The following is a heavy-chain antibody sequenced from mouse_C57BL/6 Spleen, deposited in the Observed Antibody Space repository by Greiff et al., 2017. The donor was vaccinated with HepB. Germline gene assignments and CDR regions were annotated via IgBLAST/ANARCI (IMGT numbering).Heavy chain of an antibody. D-gene: IGHD2-2*01. CDR1: GFNIKDDY. J-gene: IGHJ3*01. CDR3: TTGGYDFAY. V-gene: IGHV14-4*01. Sequence: EVKLQESGAELVRPGASVKLSCTASGFNIKDDYMHWVKQRPEQGLEWIGWIDPENGDTEYASKFQGKATITADTSSNTAYLQLSSLTSEDTAVYYCTTGGYDFAYWGQGTLVTVSA. CDR2: IDPENGDT.